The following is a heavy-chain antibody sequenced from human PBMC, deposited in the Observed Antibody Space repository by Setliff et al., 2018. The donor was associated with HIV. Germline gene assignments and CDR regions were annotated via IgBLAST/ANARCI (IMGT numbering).Heavy chain of an antibody. Sequence: GGSLRLSCAASGFIFSNYAMQWVRQAPGKGLEWVAAITSDGSNEYYADSVKGRFTMSRDSAKNTLYLQMNSLRVEDTAVYYCVKWNYPNSWGQGTLVTVSS. D-gene: IGHD1-7*01. CDR2: ITSDGSNE. CDR1: GFIFSNYA. V-gene: IGHV3-30*04. CDR3: VKWNYPNS. J-gene: IGHJ4*02.